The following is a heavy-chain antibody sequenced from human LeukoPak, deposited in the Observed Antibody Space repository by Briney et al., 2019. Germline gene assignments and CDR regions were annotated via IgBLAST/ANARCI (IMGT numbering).Heavy chain of an antibody. CDR3: AKDRSSGAAAGYYYYYYAMDV. CDR1: LGSHW. Sequence: GGSLRLSCVGALGSHWMGWVRQAPGKGLEWVANIKEDGSQKYYMDSVKGRFTISRDNAKNSLYLQMNSLRAEDTALYYCAKDRSSGAAAGYYYYYYAMDVWGQGTTVTVSS. J-gene: IGHJ6*02. D-gene: IGHD6-13*01. V-gene: IGHV3-7*03. CDR2: IKEDGSQK.